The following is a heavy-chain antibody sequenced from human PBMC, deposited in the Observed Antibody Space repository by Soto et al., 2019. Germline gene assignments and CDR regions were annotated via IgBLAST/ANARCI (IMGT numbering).Heavy chain of an antibody. D-gene: IGHD6-19*01. V-gene: IGHV4-61*01. CDR2: IYYSGST. CDR1: GGSVSSGRFY. J-gene: IGHJ4*02. Sequence: QVQLQESGPGLVKPSETLSLTCTVSGGSVSSGRFYWSWIRQPPGKGLEWIGYIYYSGSTKYNPSLRSRVTISVDTSKNQFSLKLTPVTAADTAVYYCARSGSGSGWLGGQGTLVTVSS. CDR3: ARSGSGSGWL.